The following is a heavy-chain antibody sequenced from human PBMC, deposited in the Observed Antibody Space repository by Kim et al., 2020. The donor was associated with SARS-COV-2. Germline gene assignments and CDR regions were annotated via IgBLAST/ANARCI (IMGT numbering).Heavy chain of an antibody. V-gene: IGHV4-59*08. D-gene: IGHD5-18*01. CDR2: IYYSGST. J-gene: IGHJ3*02. CDR1: GGSISSYY. CDR3: ARHLRGDTAMVLDAFDI. Sequence: SETLSLTCTVSGGSISSYYWSWIRQPPGKGLEWIGYIYYSGSTNYNPSLKSRVTISVDTSKNQFSLKLSSVTAADTAVYYCARHLRGDTAMVLDAFDIWGQGTMVTVSS.